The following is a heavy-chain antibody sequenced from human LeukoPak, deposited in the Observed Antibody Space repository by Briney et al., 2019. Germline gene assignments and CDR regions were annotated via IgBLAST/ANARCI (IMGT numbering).Heavy chain of an antibody. CDR2: INPNSGGT. Sequence: ASVKFSCKASGYTFTGYYMYCLRQAPGHGREGMGWINPNSGGTNYAQKFQGRVTMTRDMSITTAYLELSRLSSEDTAVYYFSTYWRTYGSGSHDFDIWGQGTMVTVSS. D-gene: IGHD3-10*01. V-gene: IGHV1-2*02. CDR1: GYTFTGYY. CDR3: STYWRTYGSGSHDFDI. J-gene: IGHJ3*02.